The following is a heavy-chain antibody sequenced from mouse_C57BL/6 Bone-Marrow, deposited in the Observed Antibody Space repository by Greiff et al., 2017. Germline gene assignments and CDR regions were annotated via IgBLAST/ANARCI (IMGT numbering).Heavy chain of an antibody. CDR3: ARFYYYGSSFYWYCDV. Sequence: EVQGVESGGGLVQPGGSLSLSCAASGFTFTDYYMSWVRQPPGKALEWLGFIRNKANGYTTEYSASVKGRFTISRDNSQSILYLQMNALRAEDSATYYCARFYYYGSSFYWYCDVWGTGTTVTVSS. J-gene: IGHJ1*03. CDR2: IRNKANGYTT. D-gene: IGHD1-1*01. V-gene: IGHV7-3*01. CDR1: GFTFTDYY.